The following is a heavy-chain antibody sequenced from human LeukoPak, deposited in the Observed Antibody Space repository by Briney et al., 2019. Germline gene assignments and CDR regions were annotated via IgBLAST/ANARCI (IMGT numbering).Heavy chain of an antibody. CDR2: ISSSGSTI. CDR3: ARAPYDILTGYYPLYYYYYMDV. D-gene: IGHD3-9*01. CDR1: GFTFSSYE. Sequence: PGGSPRLSCAASGFTFSSYEMNWVRQAPGKGLEWVSYISSSGSTIYYADSVKGRFTISRDNAKNSLYLQMNSLRAEDTAVYYCARAPYDILTGYYPLYYYYYMDVWGKGTTVTISS. J-gene: IGHJ6*03. V-gene: IGHV3-48*03.